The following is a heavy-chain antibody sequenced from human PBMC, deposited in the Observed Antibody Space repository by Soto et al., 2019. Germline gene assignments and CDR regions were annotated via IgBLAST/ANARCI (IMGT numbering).Heavy chain of an antibody. J-gene: IGHJ4*02. V-gene: IGHV1-18*01. Sequence: QVQLMQSGGEVKKPGASVKVSCKASGYTFSNFGLSWVRQAPGQGLELMGWISPYNGNTNYPQKLQGRLTMTTDTSTSTAYMELRSLRSDDTAVYYCARDRLGVSVTGGGFDSWGQGTLVTVSS. CDR2: ISPYNGNT. CDR1: GYTFSNFG. D-gene: IGHD2-8*01. CDR3: ARDRLGVSVTGGGFDS.